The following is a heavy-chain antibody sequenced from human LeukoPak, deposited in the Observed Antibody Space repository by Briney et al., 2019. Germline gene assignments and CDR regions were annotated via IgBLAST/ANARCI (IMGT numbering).Heavy chain of an antibody. CDR2: ISSDGSST. D-gene: IGHD4-17*01. CDR1: GFTFSSYW. V-gene: IGHV3-74*01. J-gene: IGHJ4*02. CDR3: ARGPSTVTTPLAY. Sequence: GGSLRLSCAASGFTFSSYWMHWVRQAPGKGLVWVSRISSDGSSTSYADSVKGRFTISRDNAKNTLYLQMNSLRAEDTAVYYRARGPSTVTTPLAYWSQGTLVTVSS.